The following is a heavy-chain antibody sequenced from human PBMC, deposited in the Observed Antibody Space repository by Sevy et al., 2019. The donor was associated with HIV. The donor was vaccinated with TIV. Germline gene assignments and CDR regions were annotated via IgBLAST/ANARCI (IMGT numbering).Heavy chain of an antibody. D-gene: IGHD3-22*01. J-gene: IGHJ6*03. CDR2: ISGSGSRT. CDR1: GFSFDSYG. V-gene: IGHV3-23*01. Sequence: GGSLRLSCAVSGFSFDSYGMTWVRQAPGKGLEWVSGISGSGSRTYYAGSVKGRFIISRDNSKKTLDLQMNSRRREDTAIYYCAKGGGGHYDPDEIGYYFYYYNMDVWGKGTTVTVSS. CDR3: AKGGGGHYDPDEIGYYFYYYNMDV.